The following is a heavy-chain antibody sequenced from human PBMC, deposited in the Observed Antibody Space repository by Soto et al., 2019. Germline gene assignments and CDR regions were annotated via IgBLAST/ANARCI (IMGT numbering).Heavy chain of an antibody. CDR2: INPANGNT. CDR3: ARSASYTMASLLDY. Sequence: ASVKVSCKTSGYTFTTLFLHWMRQAPGQRLEWMGWINPANGNTLKSQKFLDRLSITRDTSATTAYMDLTSLRSDDTAVYFCARSASYTMASLLDYWGQGTLDTGSS. J-gene: IGHJ4*02. D-gene: IGHD3-10*01. CDR1: GYTFTTLF. V-gene: IGHV1-3*01.